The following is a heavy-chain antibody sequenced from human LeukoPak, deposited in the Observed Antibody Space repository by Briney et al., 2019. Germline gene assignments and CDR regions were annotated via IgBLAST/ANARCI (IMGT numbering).Heavy chain of an antibody. CDR2: ISGSGGST. CDR1: GFTFSSYA. D-gene: IGHD3-16*02. CDR3: AKSYRLLLPFDY. J-gene: IGHJ4*02. V-gene: IGHV3-23*01. Sequence: SGGSLRLSCAASGFTFSSYAMSWVRQAPGKGLEWVSAISGSGGSTFYADSVKGRFTISRDNSKNTLYLQMNSLRAEDTAVYYCAKSYRLLLPFDYWGQGTLVTVSS.